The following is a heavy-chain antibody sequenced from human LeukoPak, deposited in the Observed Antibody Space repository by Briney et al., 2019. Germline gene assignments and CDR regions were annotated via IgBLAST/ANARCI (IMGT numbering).Heavy chain of an antibody. V-gene: IGHV3-74*01. CDR1: GFTFSSYW. CDR2: INSDGSST. J-gene: IGHJ3*02. Sequence: GGSLRLSCAASGFTFSSYWTHWVRQAPGKGLLWVSRINSDGSSTSYADSVKGRFTISRDNAKNTLYLQMNSLRAEDTAVYYCARDRGSDAFDIWGQGTMVTVSS. CDR3: ARDRGSDAFDI. D-gene: IGHD3-10*01.